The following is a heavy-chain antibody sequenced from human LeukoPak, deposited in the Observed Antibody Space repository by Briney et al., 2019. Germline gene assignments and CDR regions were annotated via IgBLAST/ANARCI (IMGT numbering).Heavy chain of an antibody. CDR2: INHSGST. J-gene: IGHJ4*02. CDR1: GGSFSGYY. Sequence: PSETLSLTCAVYGGSFSGYYWSWIRQTPGKGLEWIGEINHSGSTNYNPSLKSRVTISVDTSKNQFSLKLSSVTAADTAVYYCARHPTATVTSTWYYFDYWGQGTLVTVSS. D-gene: IGHD4-17*01. V-gene: IGHV4-34*01. CDR3: ARHPTATVTSTWYYFDY.